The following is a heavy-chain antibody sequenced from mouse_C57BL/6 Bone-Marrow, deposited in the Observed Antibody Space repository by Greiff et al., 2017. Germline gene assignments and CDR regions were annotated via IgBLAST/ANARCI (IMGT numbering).Heavy chain of an antibody. CDR1: GYTFTSYW. CDR3: ARSFYDYGGFAY. J-gene: IGHJ3*01. D-gene: IGHD2-4*01. V-gene: IGHV1-64*01. CDR2: IHPNSGST. Sequence: QVQLQQPGAELVKPGASVKLSCKASGYTFTSYWMHWVKQRPGQGLEWIGMIHPNSGSTNYNEKFKSKATLTVDKSSSTAYMQLSSLTSEDSAVYYCARSFYDYGGFAYWGQGTLVTVSA.